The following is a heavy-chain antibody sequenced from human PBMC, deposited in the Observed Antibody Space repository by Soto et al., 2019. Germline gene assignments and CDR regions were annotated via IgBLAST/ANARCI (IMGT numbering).Heavy chain of an antibody. J-gene: IGHJ4*01. CDR2: ISGSGGST. Sequence: GGSLRLSCAASGFTFSSYAMSWVRQAPGKGLEWVSAISGSGGSTYYADSVKGRFTISRDNSKNTLYLQMNSLRAEDTAVYYCANLDCSSTSCYGPGCDYLGHGTLVTVSS. CDR1: GFTFSSYA. D-gene: IGHD2-2*01. CDR3: ANLDCSSTSCYGPGCDY. V-gene: IGHV3-23*01.